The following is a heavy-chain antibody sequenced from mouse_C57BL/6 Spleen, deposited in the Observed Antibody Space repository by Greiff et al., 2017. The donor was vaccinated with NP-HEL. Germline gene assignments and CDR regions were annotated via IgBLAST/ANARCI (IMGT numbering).Heavy chain of an antibody. CDR2: INPNNGGT. D-gene: IGHD1-1*01. CDR3: ARGIRYGSSYSAWFAY. CDR1: GYTFTDYN. Sequence: EVQLQQSGPELVKPGASVKIPCKASGYTFTDYNMDWVKQSHGKSLEWIGDINPNNGGTIYNQKFKGKATLTVDKSSSTAYMELRSLTSEDTAVYYCARGIRYGSSYSAWFAYWGQGTLVTVSA. J-gene: IGHJ3*01. V-gene: IGHV1-18*01.